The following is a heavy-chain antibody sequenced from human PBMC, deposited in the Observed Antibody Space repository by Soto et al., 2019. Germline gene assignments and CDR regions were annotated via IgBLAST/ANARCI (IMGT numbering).Heavy chain of an antibody. Sequence: GGSLRLSCAASGFTFSSYSMNWVRQAPGKGLEWVSSISSSSSYIYCADSVKGRFTISRDNAKNSLYLQMNSLRAEDTAVYYCARGQRITIFGVVTNPYYYGMDVWGQGTTVTVSS. V-gene: IGHV3-21*01. CDR3: ARGQRITIFGVVTNPYYYGMDV. D-gene: IGHD3-3*01. CDR1: GFTFSSYS. J-gene: IGHJ6*02. CDR2: ISSSSSYI.